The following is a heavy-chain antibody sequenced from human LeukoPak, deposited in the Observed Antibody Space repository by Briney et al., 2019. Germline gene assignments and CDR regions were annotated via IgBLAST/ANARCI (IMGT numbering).Heavy chain of an antibody. D-gene: IGHD6-6*01. CDR1: GFTFSSYA. J-gene: IGHJ4*02. Sequence: ESGGSLRLSCASSGFTFSSYAMSWVRQAPGKGLEWVSAISGSGGSTYYADSVKGRFTISRDNSKNTLSLQMNTLRAVDTAVYYCVKDLRSSSSRGGFDSWGQGTLVTVPS. V-gene: IGHV3-23*01. CDR3: VKDLRSSSSRGGFDS. CDR2: ISGSGGST.